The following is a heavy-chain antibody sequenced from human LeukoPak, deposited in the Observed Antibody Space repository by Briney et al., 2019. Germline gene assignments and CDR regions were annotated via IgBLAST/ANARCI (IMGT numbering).Heavy chain of an antibody. CDR1: GIIVSNNY. Sequence: GGSLRLSCAASGIIVSNNYMSWVRQAPGRGLEWVSVIYSGGSTYYADSVKGRFTISRDNSKNTLYLQMNSLRAEDTAVYYCAKDLIYDSSGYYFDYWGQGTLVTVSS. CDR2: IYSGGST. J-gene: IGHJ4*02. V-gene: IGHV3-66*01. D-gene: IGHD3-22*01. CDR3: AKDLIYDSSGYYFDY.